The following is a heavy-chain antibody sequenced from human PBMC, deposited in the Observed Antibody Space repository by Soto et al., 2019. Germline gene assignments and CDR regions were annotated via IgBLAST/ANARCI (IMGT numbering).Heavy chain of an antibody. CDR3: AKAIVAAIFYFDY. Sequence: EVQLLESGGGLVQPGGSLRLSCAASGFTFSSYAMSWVRQAPGKGLELVSAISGSGGSTYYADSVKGRFTISRDNSKNTLYLQMNSLRAEDTAVYYCAKAIVAAIFYFDYWGQGTLVTVSS. J-gene: IGHJ4*02. D-gene: IGHD2-21*01. V-gene: IGHV3-23*01. CDR1: GFTFSSYA. CDR2: ISGSGGST.